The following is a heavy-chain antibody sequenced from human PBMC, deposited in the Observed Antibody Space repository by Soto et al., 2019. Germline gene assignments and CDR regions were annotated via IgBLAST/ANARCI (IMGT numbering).Heavy chain of an antibody. J-gene: IGHJ6*03. V-gene: IGHV1-3*01. D-gene: IGHD3-10*01. CDR2: INAGNGNT. Sequence: ASVKVSCKASGYTFTSYAMHWVRQAPGQRLEWMGWINAGNGNTKYSQKFQGRVTITRDTSASTAYMELSSLRSEDTAVYYCARDLRGTMVRGVNYFYYYMAVWSRGTTVTVSS. CDR1: GYTFTSYA. CDR3: ARDLRGTMVRGVNYFYYYMAV.